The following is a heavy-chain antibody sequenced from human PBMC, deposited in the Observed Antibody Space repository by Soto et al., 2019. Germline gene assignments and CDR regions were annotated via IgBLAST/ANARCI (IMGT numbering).Heavy chain of an antibody. J-gene: IGHJ4*02. CDR2: ITSTGSTI. CDR1: GFSFSSSE. Sequence: ESGGGLVQPGGSLRLSCAASGFSFSSSEMNWVRQAPGKGLEWVSYITSTGSTIYYADSVKGRFTISRDNAKNSLYLQMNRLRAEDTAVYYCARGNSPVDIYWGQGTLVTVSS. D-gene: IGHD2-21*01. V-gene: IGHV3-48*03. CDR3: ARGNSPVDIY.